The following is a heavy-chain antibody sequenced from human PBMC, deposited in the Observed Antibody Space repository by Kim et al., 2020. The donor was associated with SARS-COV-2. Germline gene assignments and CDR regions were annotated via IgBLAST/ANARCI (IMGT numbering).Heavy chain of an antibody. CDR3: AGSSTRYCSGGSCKYYYYYGMDV. D-gene: IGHD2-15*01. V-gene: IGHV3-11*06. CDR2: ISSSSSYT. Sequence: GGSLRLSCAASGFTFSDYYMSWIRQAPGKGLEWVSYISSSSSYTNYADSVKGRFTISRDNAKNSLYLQMNSLRAEDTAVYYCAGSSTRYCSGGSCKYYYYYGMDVWGQGTTVTVSS. J-gene: IGHJ6*02. CDR1: GFTFSDYY.